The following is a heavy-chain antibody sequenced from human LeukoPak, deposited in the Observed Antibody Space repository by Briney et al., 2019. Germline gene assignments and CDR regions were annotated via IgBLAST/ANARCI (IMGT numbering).Heavy chain of an antibody. CDR3: ARVRDGYNDAYDI. J-gene: IGHJ3*02. V-gene: IGHV1-2*02. CDR1: GYTFSVYY. D-gene: IGHD5-24*01. Sequence: GASVKVSCKASGYTFSVYYMHWVRQAPGHGLEWMGCINPNTGGTNYAQKFQGRVAMTRDTSISTAYMELSRLTSDDTAVYYCARVRDGYNDAYDIWGQGTMVTVSS. CDR2: INPNTGGT.